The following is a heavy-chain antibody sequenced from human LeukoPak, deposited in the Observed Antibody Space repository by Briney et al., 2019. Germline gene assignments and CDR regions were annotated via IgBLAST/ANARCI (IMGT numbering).Heavy chain of an antibody. CDR3: ARGTSPPAAMGWYYYYGMDV. J-gene: IGHJ6*04. CDR2: INHSGCP. V-gene: IGHV4-34*01. CDR1: GGPFSVYY. D-gene: IGHD2-2*01. Sequence: AETLSLPCVVHGGPFSVYYWRFIRQPPGKGPHWLGDINHSGCPIYHTSLEKRITISVDTSKNQFSLKLSSVTAAAAPVYYCARGTSPPAAMGWYYYYGMDVWGKGTTVIVSS.